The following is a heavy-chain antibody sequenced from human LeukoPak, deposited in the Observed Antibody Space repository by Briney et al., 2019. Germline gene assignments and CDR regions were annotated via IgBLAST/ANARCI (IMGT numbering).Heavy chain of an antibody. Sequence: PSETLSLTCTVSGGSISESYWSWIRQPPGKGPDWIGYIHYGGTTRYNPSLESRVTLSVDTSSNQFSLKLSSMTAADTGVYYCARVDNEGYSDYWGQGTLVTVSS. CDR2: IHYGGTT. CDR1: GGSISESY. V-gene: IGHV4-59*01. D-gene: IGHD3-22*01. J-gene: IGHJ4*02. CDR3: ARVDNEGYSDY.